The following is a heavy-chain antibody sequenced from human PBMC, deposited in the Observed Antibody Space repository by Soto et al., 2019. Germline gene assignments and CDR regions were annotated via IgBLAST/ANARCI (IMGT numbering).Heavy chain of an antibody. CDR1: GFTFSSYG. J-gene: IGHJ4*02. Sequence: QVQLVESGGGVVQPGGSLRLSCAASGFTFSSYGMHWVRQAPGRGLEWLTVVWYDGSNTYYADSVKGRFTISRDNSKNMRYVQRNILSADDTAVDHCARSGCSWEGYFDSWGQGLLVTVSS. D-gene: IGHD6-13*01. CDR3: ARSGCSWEGYFDS. V-gene: IGHV3-33*01. CDR2: VWYDGSNT.